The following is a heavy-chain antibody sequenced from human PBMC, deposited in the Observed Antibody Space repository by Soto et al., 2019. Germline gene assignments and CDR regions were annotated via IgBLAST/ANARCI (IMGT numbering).Heavy chain of an antibody. V-gene: IGHV4-4*07. D-gene: IGHD6-19*01. Sequence: PSETLSRTCTVSGGSISSYYWSWIRQPAGKGLEWIGRIYTSGSTNYNPSLKSRVTMSVDTSKNQFSLKLSSVTAADTAVYYCARDPLTVAGTGISADPWGQGTLVTVSS. J-gene: IGHJ5*02. CDR3: ARDPLTVAGTGISADP. CDR2: IYTSGST. CDR1: GGSISSYY.